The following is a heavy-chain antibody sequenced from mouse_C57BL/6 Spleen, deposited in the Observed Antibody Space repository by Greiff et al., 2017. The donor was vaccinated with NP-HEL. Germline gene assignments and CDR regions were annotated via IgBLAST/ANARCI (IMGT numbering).Heavy chain of an antibody. CDR1: GYTFTSYW. V-gene: IGHV1-55*01. Sequence: QVQLQQPGAELVKPGASVKMSCKASGYTFTSYWITWVKLRPGQGLEWIGDIYPGSGSTNYNEKFKSKATLTVDTSSSTAYMQLSSLTSEDSAVYYCARNYHYYGSSYEAYWGQGTLVTVSA. CDR3: ARNYHYYGSSYEAY. J-gene: IGHJ3*01. D-gene: IGHD1-1*01. CDR2: IYPGSGST.